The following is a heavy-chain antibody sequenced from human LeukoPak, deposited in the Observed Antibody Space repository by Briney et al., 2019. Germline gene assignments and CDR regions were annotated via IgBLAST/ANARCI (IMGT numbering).Heavy chain of an antibody. CDR3: ATKILVRDIINWFDP. Sequence: ASVTVSCKASGYSFADYYMHWVRQAPGQGLEWMGWINPNCGGRRSAQKFQDRGTMTRDTSISTAYMQLSSLRYDDTAVYYCATKILVRDIINWFDPWGEGTLVTVSS. V-gene: IGHV1-2*02. CDR1: GYSFADYY. D-gene: IGHD3-10*01. CDR2: INPNCGGR. J-gene: IGHJ5*02.